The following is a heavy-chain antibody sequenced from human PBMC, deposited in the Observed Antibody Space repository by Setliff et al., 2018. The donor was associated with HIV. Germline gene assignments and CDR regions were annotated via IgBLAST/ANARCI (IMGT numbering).Heavy chain of an antibody. CDR3: ATDPGYSSTWYSESFQH. J-gene: IGHJ1*01. V-gene: IGHV1-24*01. Sequence: ASVQVSRKISGYTLTELSIHWVRQAPGKGLEWMANFDPEDGETFYAQKFQGRLTMTEDTSTDTAYMELSSLRSDDTAMYYCATDPGYSSTWYSESFQHWGQGTVVTVSS. D-gene: IGHD6-13*01. CDR2: FDPEDGET. CDR1: GYTLTELS.